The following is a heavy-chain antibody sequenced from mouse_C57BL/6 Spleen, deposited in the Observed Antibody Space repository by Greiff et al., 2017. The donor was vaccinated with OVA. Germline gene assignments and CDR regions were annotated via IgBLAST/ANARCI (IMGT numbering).Heavy chain of an antibody. CDR1: GYTFTSYW. V-gene: IGHV1-69*01. Sequence: VQLQQPGAELVMPGASVKLSCKASGYTFTSYWMHWVKQRPGQGLEWIGEIDPSDSYTNYNQKFKGKSTLTVDKSSSTAYMQLSSLTSEDSAVYYCARRGLGREFDYWGQGTTLTVSS. CDR3: ARRGLGREFDY. D-gene: IGHD4-1*01. CDR2: IDPSDSYT. J-gene: IGHJ2*01.